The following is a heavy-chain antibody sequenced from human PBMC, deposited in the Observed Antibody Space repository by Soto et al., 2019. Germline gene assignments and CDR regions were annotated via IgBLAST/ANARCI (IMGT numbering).Heavy chain of an antibody. CDR3: PGRLAAADIPDAWDI. CDR2: IYPGDSDT. J-gene: IGHJ3*02. D-gene: IGHD6-13*01. Sequence: MPGKGLEWMGIIYPGDSDTTYSPSFQGQVTISADKSISTAYLQWSSLKASDTAMYYCPGRLAAADIPDAWDIYAQWTTVTISS. V-gene: IGHV5-51*01.